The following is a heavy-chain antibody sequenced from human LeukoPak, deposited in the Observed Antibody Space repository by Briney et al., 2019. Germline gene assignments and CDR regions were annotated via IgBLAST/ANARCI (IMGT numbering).Heavy chain of an antibody. Sequence: GGSLRLSCAASGFTFSSYAMHWVRQAPGKGPEWVAVISYDGSNKYYADSVKGRFTISRDNSKNTLYLQMNSLRAEDTAVYYCARGAPPVPAAMGGWFDPWGQGTLVTVSS. J-gene: IGHJ5*02. CDR1: GFTFSSYA. V-gene: IGHV3-30*04. CDR2: ISYDGSNK. CDR3: ARGAPPVPAAMGGWFDP. D-gene: IGHD2-2*01.